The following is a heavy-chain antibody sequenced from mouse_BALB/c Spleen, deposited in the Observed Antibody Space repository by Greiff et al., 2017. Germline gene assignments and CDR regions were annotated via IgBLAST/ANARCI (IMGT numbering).Heavy chain of an antibody. Sequence: EVKVVESGGGLVKPGGSLKLSCAASGFTFSSYAMSWVRQTPEKRLEWVASISSGGSTYYPDSVKGRFTISRDNARNILYLQMSSLRSEDTAMYYCARDGNYERTYFDYWGQGTTLTVSS. CDR1: GFTFSSYA. CDR3: ARDGNYERTYFDY. V-gene: IGHV5-6-5*01. J-gene: IGHJ2*01. CDR2: ISSGGST. D-gene: IGHD2-1*01.